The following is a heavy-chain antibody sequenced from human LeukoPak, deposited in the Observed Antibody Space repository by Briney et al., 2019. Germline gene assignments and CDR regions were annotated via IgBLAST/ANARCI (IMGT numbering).Heavy chain of an antibody. D-gene: IGHD6-13*01. Sequence: SETLSLTCTVSGGSISSSSYYWGWIRQPPGKGLEWIGYIYYSGSTNYNPSLKSRVTISVDTSKNQFSLKLSSVTAADTAVYYCAREGSSSFLRYFDLWGRGTLVTVSS. CDR2: IYYSGST. J-gene: IGHJ2*01. CDR3: AREGSSSFLRYFDL. V-gene: IGHV4-61*01. CDR1: GGSISSSSYY.